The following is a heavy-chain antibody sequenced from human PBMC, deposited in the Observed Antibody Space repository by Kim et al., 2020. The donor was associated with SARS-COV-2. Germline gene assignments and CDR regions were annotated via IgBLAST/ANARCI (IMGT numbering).Heavy chain of an antibody. CDR1: GGSISSSNW. CDR3: ARVRRGELQLHYFDY. D-gene: IGHD1-26*01. Sequence: SETLSLTCAVSGGSISSSNWWSWVRQPPGKGLEWIGEIYHSGSTNYNPSLKSRVTISVDKSKNQFSLKLSSVTAADTAVYYCARVRRGELQLHYFDYWGQGTLVTVSS. V-gene: IGHV4-4*02. CDR2: IYHSGST. J-gene: IGHJ4*02.